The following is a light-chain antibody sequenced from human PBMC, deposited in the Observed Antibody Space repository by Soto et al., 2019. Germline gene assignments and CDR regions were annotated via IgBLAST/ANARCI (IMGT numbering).Light chain of an antibody. V-gene: IGKV1-39*01. Sequence: DIQMPQSPSSRSASVGDRVTITCRASQKISAYLNWFQQKPGKAPQLLIYDTSNRDSGIPARFSGSGSGTEFTLTISSLQSEDFAVYYCQQYNNCPLTFGGGTKVDIK. CDR1: QKISAY. J-gene: IGKJ4*01. CDR3: QQYNNCPLT. CDR2: DTS.